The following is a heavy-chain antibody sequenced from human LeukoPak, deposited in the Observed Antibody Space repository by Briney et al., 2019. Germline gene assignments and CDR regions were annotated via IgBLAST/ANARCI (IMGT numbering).Heavy chain of an antibody. D-gene: IGHD4-17*01. Sequence: SETLSLTCAVYGGSFSGYYWSWIRQPPGKGLEWIGEINHSGSTNYNPSLKSRVTISVDTSKNQFSLKLSSVTAADTAVYYCARSPHYGDYVLYNWFDPWGQGTLVTVSS. CDR1: GGSFSGYY. CDR2: INHSGST. CDR3: ARSPHYGDYVLYNWFDP. V-gene: IGHV4-34*01. J-gene: IGHJ5*02.